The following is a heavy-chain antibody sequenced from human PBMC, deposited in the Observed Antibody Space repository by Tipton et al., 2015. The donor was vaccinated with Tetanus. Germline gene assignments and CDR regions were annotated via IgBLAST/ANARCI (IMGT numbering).Heavy chain of an antibody. J-gene: IGHJ4*02. CDR2: ISYDGSNK. V-gene: IGHV3-30-3*02. CDR3: AKYYYDSNTSGYFDY. D-gene: IGHD3-22*01. Sequence: SLRLSCAASGFTFSSYAMHWVRQAPGKGLEWVAVISYDGSNKYYADSVKGRFTISRDNSKNTLYLQMNSLRAEDTAVYYCAKYYYDSNTSGYFDYWGQGTPVTVSS. CDR1: GFTFSSYA.